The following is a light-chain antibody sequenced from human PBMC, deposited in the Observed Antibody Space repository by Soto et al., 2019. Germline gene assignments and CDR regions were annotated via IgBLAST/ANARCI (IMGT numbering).Light chain of an antibody. Sequence: IVLTQAPGTLSLSPGEGAKLSCRASQSVSSSYLAWYQQKPGQAPRLLIYDASNRATGIPAGFSGSGSGTDFTLTISSLEPEDFAVYYCQQRSNWPRTFGQGTKVDI. CDR3: QQRSNWPRT. CDR2: DAS. V-gene: IGKV3-11*01. J-gene: IGKJ1*01. CDR1: QSVSSSY.